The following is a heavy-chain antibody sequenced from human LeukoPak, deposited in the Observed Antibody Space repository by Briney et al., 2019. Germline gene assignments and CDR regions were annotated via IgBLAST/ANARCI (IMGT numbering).Heavy chain of an antibody. Sequence: PSETLSLTCAVYGGSFSGYYWSWIRQPPGKGLEWIGEINHSGSTNYNPSLKSRVTISVDTSKNQFSLKLSSVTAADTAVYYCARAGKRYSSSSALDYWGQGTLVTVSS. CDR2: INHSGST. CDR1: GGSFSGYY. V-gene: IGHV4-34*01. D-gene: IGHD6-13*01. J-gene: IGHJ4*02. CDR3: ARAGKRYSSSSALDY.